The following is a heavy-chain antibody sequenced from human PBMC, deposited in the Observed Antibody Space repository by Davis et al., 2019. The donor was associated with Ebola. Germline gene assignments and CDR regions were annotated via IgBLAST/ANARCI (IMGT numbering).Heavy chain of an antibody. J-gene: IGHJ3*02. Sequence: GESLKISCKASGNSFNTHWIGWVRQLPGKGLEWMGIIYTGDSDTRYSPSFRGQVTISADKSIKTAFLQWSSLRASDTAKYYCASLRRTITGMDDAFDIWGQGTMVTVSS. D-gene: IGHD2-8*02. CDR1: GNSFNTHW. CDR3: ASLRRTITGMDDAFDI. CDR2: IYTGDSDT. V-gene: IGHV5-51*01.